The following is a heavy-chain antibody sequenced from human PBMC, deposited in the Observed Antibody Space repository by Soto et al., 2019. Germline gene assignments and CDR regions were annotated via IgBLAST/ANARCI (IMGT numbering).Heavy chain of an antibody. CDR3: ARFTVRGYSGYETYYYYGMDV. Sequence: SVKVSCKASGGTFSSYAISWVRQAPGQGLEWMGGIIPIFGTANYAQKFQGRVTITADESTSTAYMELSSLRSEDTAVYYCARFTVRGYSGYETYYYYGMDVWGQGTTVTSP. J-gene: IGHJ6*02. CDR1: GGTFSSYA. CDR2: IIPIFGTA. D-gene: IGHD5-12*01. V-gene: IGHV1-69*13.